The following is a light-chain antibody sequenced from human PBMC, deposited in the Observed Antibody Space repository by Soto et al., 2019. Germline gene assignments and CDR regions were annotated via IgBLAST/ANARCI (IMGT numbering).Light chain of an antibody. Sequence: QSVLTQPASVSGSPGQSITISCTGTSSDVGGYNYVSWYQQHPGKAPKLMIYDVSNRPSGVSNRFSGSKSGNTASLTISGLHAEDEADYYCSSYTSSSRVFGTGTKLTVL. CDR1: SSDVGGYNY. J-gene: IGLJ1*01. CDR2: DVS. CDR3: SSYTSSSRV. V-gene: IGLV2-14*01.